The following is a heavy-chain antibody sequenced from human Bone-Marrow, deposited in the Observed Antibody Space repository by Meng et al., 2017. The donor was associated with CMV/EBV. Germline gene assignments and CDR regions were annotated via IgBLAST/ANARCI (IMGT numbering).Heavy chain of an antibody. V-gene: IGHV4-34*01. CDR3: ARTVINHTYSSGYL. D-gene: IGHD3-22*01. Sequence: GSLRPSCAVYGGFFSGYYWSWIRQPPGKGLEWIGEINHSGSTNYNPSLKRRVTISVDTSKNQFSLKLSSVTAADTAVYYCARTVINHTYSSGYLWGQGTLVTVTS. CDR2: INHSGST. J-gene: IGHJ5*02. CDR1: GGFFSGYY.